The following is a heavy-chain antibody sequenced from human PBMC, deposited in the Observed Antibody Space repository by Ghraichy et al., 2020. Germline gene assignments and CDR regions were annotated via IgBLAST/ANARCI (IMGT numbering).Heavy chain of an antibody. D-gene: IGHD3-3*01. CDR3: TRDRSYDFWSGYYQYLYYYYGMDV. V-gene: IGHV3-49*04. CDR2: IRSKAYGGTT. J-gene: IGHJ6*02. Sequence: GGSLRLSCTASGFTFGDYAMSWVRQAPGKGLEWVGFIRSKAYGGTTEYAASVKGRFTISRDDSKSIAYLQMNSLKTEDTAVYYCTRDRSYDFWSGYYQYLYYYYGMDVWGQGTTVTVSS. CDR1: GFTFGDYA.